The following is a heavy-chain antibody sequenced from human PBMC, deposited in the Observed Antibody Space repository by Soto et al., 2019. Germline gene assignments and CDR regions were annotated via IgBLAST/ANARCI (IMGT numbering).Heavy chain of an antibody. CDR1: GGTINSGDYF. D-gene: IGHD2-2*01. CDR3: ARRVVVVPAAQTDYFGY. Sequence: SETLSLTCSVSGGTINSGDYFWSWIRQPPGKGLEWIGSIFYTGSTYYSPSLKSRASMSMDTSKNLFSLRLRSLTAADTAVYYCARRVVVVPAAQTDYFGYWGQGTLVTVSS. J-gene: IGHJ4*02. V-gene: IGHV4-30-4*01. CDR2: IFYTGST.